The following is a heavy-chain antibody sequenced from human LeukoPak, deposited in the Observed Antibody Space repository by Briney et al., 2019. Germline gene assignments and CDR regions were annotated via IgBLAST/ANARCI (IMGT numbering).Heavy chain of an antibody. CDR3: ARHVGGSGSYEIDY. Sequence: KPSETLSLTCTVSGGSISSYSWSWIRQPPGKGLEWIGYIYTSGSTNYNSSLKSRVTISVDTSKNQFSLKLSSVTAADTAVYYCARHVGGSGSYEIDYWGQGTLVTVSS. CDR2: IYTSGST. D-gene: IGHD3-10*01. J-gene: IGHJ4*02. V-gene: IGHV4-4*09. CDR1: GGSISSYS.